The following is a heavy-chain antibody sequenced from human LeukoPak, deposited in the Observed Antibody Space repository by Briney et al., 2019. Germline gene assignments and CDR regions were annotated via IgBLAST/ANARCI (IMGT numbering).Heavy chain of an antibody. CDR3: AKDTGSAITGDYFDP. CDR2: ISGSGGST. CDR1: GFTLSSYA. V-gene: IGHV3-23*01. D-gene: IGHD7-27*01. J-gene: IGHJ5*02. Sequence: QPGGSLRLSCAASGFTLSSYAMSWVRQAPGKGLEWVSAISGSGGSTYYADSVKGRFTISRDNSKNTLYLQMNSLRAEDTAVYYCAKDTGSAITGDYFDPWGQGTLVTVSS.